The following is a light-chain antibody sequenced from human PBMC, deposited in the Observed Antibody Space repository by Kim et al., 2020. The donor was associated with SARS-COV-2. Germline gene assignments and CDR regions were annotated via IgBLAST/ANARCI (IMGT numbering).Light chain of an antibody. CDR1: SRRSYC. Sequence: LGQIVRIKSQGDSRRSYCVRWYQQKPGQAPVVVIYGKNNRPSGIPDRFSGCSSGNAASLSITGAQAEDEAEYYCNSRDSSGNLSVVFGGGTQLTVL. CDR3: NSRDSSGNLSVV. V-gene: IGLV3-19*01. CDR2: GKN. J-gene: IGLJ2*01.